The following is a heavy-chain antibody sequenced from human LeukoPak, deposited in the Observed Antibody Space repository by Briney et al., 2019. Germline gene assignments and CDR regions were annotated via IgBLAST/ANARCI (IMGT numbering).Heavy chain of an antibody. V-gene: IGHV1-2*02. CDR3: ARDHCTSSGCYEYYYYGLDV. CDR1: GHTFTYYY. J-gene: IGHJ6*02. CDR2: INPNSGGT. D-gene: IGHD2-2*01. Sequence: ASVKVSCKASGHTFTYYYMHWVRQAPGQGLEWMGWINPNSGGTEYAQKFQGRVTMTRDTSISTAYMELSRLRSDDTAVYYCARDHCTSSGCYEYYYYGLDVWGQGTTVTVSS.